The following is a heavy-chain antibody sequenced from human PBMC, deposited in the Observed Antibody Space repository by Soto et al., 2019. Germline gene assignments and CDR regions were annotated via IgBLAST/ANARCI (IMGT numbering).Heavy chain of an antibody. V-gene: IGHV3-23*01. CDR1: GFAFSSYA. CDR2: FRGSGGST. CDR3: AKCRDGYNFGAFDI. J-gene: IGHJ3*02. Sequence: VGSLRLSCAASGFAFSSYAMTWVRQAPGKGLEWVSVFRGSGGSTHYADSVKGRFTISRDNSKNTLYLQMNNVRAEDTAVYYCAKCRDGYNFGAFDICGQGTKVTASS. D-gene: IGHD5-12*01.